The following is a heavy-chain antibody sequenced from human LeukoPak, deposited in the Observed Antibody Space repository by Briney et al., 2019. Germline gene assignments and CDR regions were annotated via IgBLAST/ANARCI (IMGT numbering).Heavy chain of an antibody. CDR3: AKGPETSGSYGY. D-gene: IGHD1-26*01. CDR1: GFTFSSYG. Sequence: GGSLRLSCAASGFTFSSYGMHWVRQAPGKGLEWVAVIWYDGSNKYYADSVKGRFTISRDNSKNTLYLQMNSLRAEDTAVYYCAKGPETSGSYGYWGQGTLVTVSS. CDR2: IWYDGSNK. J-gene: IGHJ4*02. V-gene: IGHV3-30*02.